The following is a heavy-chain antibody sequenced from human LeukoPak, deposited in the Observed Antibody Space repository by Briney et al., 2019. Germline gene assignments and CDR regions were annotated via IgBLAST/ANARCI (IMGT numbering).Heavy chain of an antibody. Sequence: PGGSLRLPCAASGFTFSSYAMSWVRQAPGKGLEWVSAISGSGGSTYYADSVKGRFTISRDNSKNTLYLQMNSLRAEDTAVYYCAKDYYYDSRGYAFDIWGQGTMVTVSS. J-gene: IGHJ3*02. CDR2: ISGSGGST. CDR3: AKDYYYDSRGYAFDI. V-gene: IGHV3-23*01. CDR1: GFTFSSYA. D-gene: IGHD3-22*01.